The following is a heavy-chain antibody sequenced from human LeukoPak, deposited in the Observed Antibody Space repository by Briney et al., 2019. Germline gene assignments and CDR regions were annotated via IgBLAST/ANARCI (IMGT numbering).Heavy chain of an antibody. Sequence: PSETLSLTCTVSGGSISSSSYYWGWIRQPPGKGLEWIGSIYYSGSTYYNPSLKSRVTISVDTSKNQFSLKLSSVTAADTAVYYCARGTSRNIVVVPAATPYFDYWGQGTLVTVSS. V-gene: IGHV4-39*07. CDR3: ARGTSRNIVVVPAATPYFDY. CDR2: IYYSGST. D-gene: IGHD2-2*01. CDR1: GGSISSSSYY. J-gene: IGHJ4*02.